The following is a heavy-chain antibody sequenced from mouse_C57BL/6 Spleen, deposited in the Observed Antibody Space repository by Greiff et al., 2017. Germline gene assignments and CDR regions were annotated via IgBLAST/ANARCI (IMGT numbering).Heavy chain of an antibody. Sequence: DVKLVESGGGLVKPGGSLKLSCAASGFTFSDYGMHWVRQAPEKGLEWVAYISSGSSTIYYADTVKGRFTISRDNAKNTLFLQMTSLRSEDTAMYYCARRDGNWGYFDVWGTGTTVTVSS. CDR1: GFTFSDYG. J-gene: IGHJ1*03. CDR2: ISSGSSTI. V-gene: IGHV5-17*01. CDR3: ARRDGNWGYFDV. D-gene: IGHD2-1*01.